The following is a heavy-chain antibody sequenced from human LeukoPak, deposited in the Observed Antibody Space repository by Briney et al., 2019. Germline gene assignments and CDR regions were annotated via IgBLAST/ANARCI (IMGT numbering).Heavy chain of an antibody. CDR3: ARALAAAGTRHFDY. CDR1: GGSISSSSYY. CDR2: IYYSGST. Sequence: SETLSLTCTVSGGSISSSSYYWGWIRQPPGKGLEWIGSIYYSGSTYYNPSLKSRVTISVDTSKNQFSLKLSSVTAADTAVYYCARALAAAGTRHFDYWGQGTLVTVSS. J-gene: IGHJ4*02. D-gene: IGHD6-13*01. V-gene: IGHV4-39*07.